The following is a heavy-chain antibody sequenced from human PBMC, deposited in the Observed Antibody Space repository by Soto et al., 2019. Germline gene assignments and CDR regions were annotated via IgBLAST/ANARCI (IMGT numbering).Heavy chain of an antibody. D-gene: IGHD1-26*01. J-gene: IGHJ4*02. Sequence: LGESLKISCKGSGYSFTSYWIGWVRQMPGKGLEWMGIIYPGDSDTRYSPSFQGQVTISADKSISTAYLQWSSLKASDTAMYYCARSPGVGATTVGLDYWGQGTLVTVSS. CDR1: GYSFTSYW. CDR3: ARSPGVGATTVGLDY. CDR2: IYPGDSDT. V-gene: IGHV5-51*01.